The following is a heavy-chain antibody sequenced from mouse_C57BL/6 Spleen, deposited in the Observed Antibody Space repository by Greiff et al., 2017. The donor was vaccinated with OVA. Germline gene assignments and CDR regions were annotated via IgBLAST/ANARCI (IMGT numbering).Heavy chain of an antibody. J-gene: IGHJ2*01. V-gene: IGHV1-22*01. CDR3: ARTYYGSSYNIDY. CDR1: GYTFTDYN. CDR2: INPNNGGT. D-gene: IGHD1-1*01. Sequence: EVQLQQSGPELVKPGASVKMSCKASGYTFTDYNMHWVKQSHGKSLEWIGYINPNNGGTSYNQKFKGKATLTVNKSSSTAYMELRSLTSEDSAVYYCARTYYGSSYNIDYWGQGTTLTVSS.